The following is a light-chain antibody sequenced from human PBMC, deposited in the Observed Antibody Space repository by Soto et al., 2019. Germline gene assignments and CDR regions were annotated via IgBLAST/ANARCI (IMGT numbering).Light chain of an antibody. CDR3: LLYYGGSRLV. V-gene: IGLV7-43*01. Sequence: QTVVTQEPSLTVSPGGTVTLTCASSTGPVTSDYYPTWFQQKPGQAPTTLIYSTTNKHSWTPDRFSGSLIGDKAALTVSGVQPEDEADYFGLLYYGGSRLVFGGGTKLTVL. CDR1: TGPVTSDYY. CDR2: STT. J-gene: IGLJ2*01.